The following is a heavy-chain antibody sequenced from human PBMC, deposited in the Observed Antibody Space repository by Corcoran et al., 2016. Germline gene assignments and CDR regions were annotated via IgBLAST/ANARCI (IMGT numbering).Heavy chain of an antibody. CDR2: ISYDGSNK. V-gene: IGHV3-30*18. CDR1: GFTFSSYG. Sequence: QVQLVESGGGVVQPGRSLRLSCAASGFTFSSYGMHWVRQAPGKGLEWVAVISYDGSNKYYADSVKGRFTISRDNSKNKLYLQMNSLRAEDTAVYYCAKDLRIPLYGDFLDYWGQGTLVTVSS. D-gene: IGHD4-17*01. CDR3: AKDLRIPLYGDFLDY. J-gene: IGHJ4*02.